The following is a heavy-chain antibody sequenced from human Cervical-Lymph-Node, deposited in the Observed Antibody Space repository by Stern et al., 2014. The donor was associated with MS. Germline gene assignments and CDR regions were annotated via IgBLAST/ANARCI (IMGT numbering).Heavy chain of an antibody. V-gene: IGHV4-61*02. Sequence: VQLEESGPGLVKPSQTLSLTCTVSGGSISSGSYYWSWIRQPAGKGLEWIGRIYTSGSTNYNPSLKSRVTISVDTSKNQFSLRLSSVPAADTAVYYCARDCRLRYFDNYGMDVWGQGTTVTVSS. J-gene: IGHJ6*02. CDR1: GGSISSGSYY. CDR2: IYTSGST. D-gene: IGHD3-9*01. CDR3: ARDCRLRYFDNYGMDV.